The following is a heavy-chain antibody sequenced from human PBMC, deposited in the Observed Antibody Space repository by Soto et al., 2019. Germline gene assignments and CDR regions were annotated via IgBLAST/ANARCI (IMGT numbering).Heavy chain of an antibody. CDR3: AKDYDFWSGYFPLLDY. D-gene: IGHD3-3*01. V-gene: IGHV3-23*01. CDR2: ISGSGGST. Sequence: GGSLRLSCAASGFTFSSYAMSWFRQAPGKGLEWVSAISGSGGSTYYADSVKGRFTISRDNSKNTLYLQMNSLRAEDTAVYYCAKDYDFWSGYFPLLDYWGQGTLVTVSS. J-gene: IGHJ4*02. CDR1: GFTFSSYA.